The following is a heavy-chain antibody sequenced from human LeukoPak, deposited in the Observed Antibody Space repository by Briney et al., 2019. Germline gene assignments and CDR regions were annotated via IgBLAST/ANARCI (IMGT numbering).Heavy chain of an antibody. J-gene: IGHJ4*02. V-gene: IGHV1-2*02. CDR2: INPNSGDT. CDR3: ARVWNYDSRGFNY. D-gene: IGHD3-22*01. CDR1: GYSFTGYY. Sequence: ASVKVSCKASGYSFTGYYIHWVRQAPGQGLEWMGWINPNSGDTTYAQNFQGRVTMTRDTSISTAYMELSRLIFDDTAVYYCARVWNYDSRGFNYWGRGTLVTVSS.